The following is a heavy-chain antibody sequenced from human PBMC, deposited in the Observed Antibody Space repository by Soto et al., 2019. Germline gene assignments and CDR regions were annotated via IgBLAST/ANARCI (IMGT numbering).Heavy chain of an antibody. CDR1: EFTFSDYA. D-gene: IGHD3-22*01. CDR2: ISDDGDKV. V-gene: IGHV3-30-3*01. Sequence: ESVGGVVQPGRSLRLSCAASEFTFSDYAMHWVRQAPGKGLEWVAVISDDGDKVFYADSMKDRLTISRDNSKSTLFLQLTSLGPEDTALYYCARAHYHDSSGPNGHAFDIWGQGTVVTVSS. CDR3: ARAHYHDSSGPNGHAFDI. J-gene: IGHJ3*02.